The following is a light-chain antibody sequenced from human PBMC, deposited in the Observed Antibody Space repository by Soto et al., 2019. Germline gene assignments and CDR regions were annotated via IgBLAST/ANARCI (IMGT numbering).Light chain of an antibody. CDR3: QQYGGSPYT. Sequence: EIVLTQSPGTLSLSPGERATLSCRASQSVSSSYLAWYQQKPGQAPRLLIYGASSRATGMPDRFSGSGSGTDFTLTISRLEPEDFAVYYCQQYGGSPYTFGQGTKLEIK. CDR2: GAS. V-gene: IGKV3-20*01. J-gene: IGKJ2*01. CDR1: QSVSSSY.